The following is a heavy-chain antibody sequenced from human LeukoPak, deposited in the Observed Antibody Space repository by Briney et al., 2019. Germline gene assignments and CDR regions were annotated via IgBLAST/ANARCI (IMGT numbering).Heavy chain of an antibody. V-gene: IGHV4-39*07. CDR2: IYYSGST. CDR3: AREVRIAVAYNWFDP. J-gene: IGHJ5*02. D-gene: IGHD6-19*01. CDR1: GGSISSSSYY. Sequence: SETLSLTCTVSGGSISSSSYYWGWIGQPPGKGLEWIGSIYYSGSTYYNPSLKSRVTISVDTSKNQFSLKLSSVTAADTAVYYCAREVRIAVAYNWFDPWGQGTLVTVSS.